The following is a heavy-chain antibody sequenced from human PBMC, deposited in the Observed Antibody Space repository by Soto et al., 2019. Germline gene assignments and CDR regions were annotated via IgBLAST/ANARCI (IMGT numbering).Heavy chain of an antibody. J-gene: IGHJ6*02. D-gene: IGHD2-2*01. CDR2: INWNSVSI. V-gene: IGHV3-9*01. CDR3: AKQVIPSAKIYYAMDV. Sequence: GGALRLSCAASGFTFDDYAMHWVRQVPGKGLEWVSGINWNSVSIAYVDSVKGRFSISRDNAKKSLNLQMNSLRPEDTALYYCAKQVIPSAKIYYAMDVWGQGTTVTVSS. CDR1: GFTFDDYA.